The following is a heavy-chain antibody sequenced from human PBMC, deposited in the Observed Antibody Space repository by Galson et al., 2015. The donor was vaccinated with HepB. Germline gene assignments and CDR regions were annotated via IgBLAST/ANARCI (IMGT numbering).Heavy chain of an antibody. CDR2: TYYRSKWYN. CDR1: GDSVSSNSAA. D-gene: IGHD6-19*01. J-gene: IGHJ3*02. Sequence: CAISGDSVSSNSAAWNWIRQSPSRGLEWLGRTYYRSKWYNDYAVSVKSRITINPDTSKNQFSLQLNSVTPEDTAVCYCARGGGVAGRVVDAFDIWGQGTMVTVSS. V-gene: IGHV6-1*01. CDR3: ARGGGVAGRVVDAFDI.